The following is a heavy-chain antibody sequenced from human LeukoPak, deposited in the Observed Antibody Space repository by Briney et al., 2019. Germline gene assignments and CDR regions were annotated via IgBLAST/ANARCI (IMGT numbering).Heavy chain of an antibody. Sequence: PGGSLRLSCAASGFTLSTYAMNWVRQAPGKGLKWVSAISGSGASTYYVDSVKGRFTISRDKSKSTLYLQLNSLRAEDTAIYYCAKGVTNWANNYFDYWGQGTLVTVSS. CDR1: GFTLSTYA. CDR2: ISGSGAST. D-gene: IGHD7-27*01. J-gene: IGHJ4*02. V-gene: IGHV3-23*01. CDR3: AKGVTNWANNYFDY.